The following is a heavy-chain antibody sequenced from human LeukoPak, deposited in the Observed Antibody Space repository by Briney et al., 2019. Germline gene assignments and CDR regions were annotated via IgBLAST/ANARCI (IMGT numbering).Heavy chain of an antibody. V-gene: IGHV1-2*06. CDR3: ARDLDTAMPTNAFDI. J-gene: IGHJ3*02. CDR2: INPNSGDT. D-gene: IGHD5-18*01. Sequence: ASVKVSCKASGYTFTAYHMHWVRQAPGQGLEWMGRINPNSGDTNYAQKFQGRVTMTRDTSISTAYMELSRLRSDDTAVYYCARDLDTAMPTNAFDIWGQGTMVTVSS. CDR1: GYTFTAYH.